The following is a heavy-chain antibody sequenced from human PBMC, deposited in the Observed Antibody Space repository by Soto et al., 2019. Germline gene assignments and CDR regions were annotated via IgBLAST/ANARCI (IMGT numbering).Heavy chain of an antibody. CDR3: ARLKLVRSSEWIRRAFDS. V-gene: IGHV2-5*02. J-gene: IGHJ4*02. CDR1: GFSLNTGGVG. D-gene: IGHD3-3*01. CDR2: IYWDDDK. Sequence: SGPTLVNPTHPLTLTCTFSGFSLNTGGVGVGWIRQSPGKALEWLAHIYWDDDKRYRPFLETRLTVTKDASKNQVVLTMTNMDPADTATYYCARLKLVRSSEWIRRAFDSWGKGLPVTSPQ.